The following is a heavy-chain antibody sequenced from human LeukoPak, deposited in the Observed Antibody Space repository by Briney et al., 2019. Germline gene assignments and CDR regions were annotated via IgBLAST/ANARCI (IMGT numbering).Heavy chain of an antibody. J-gene: IGHJ4*02. CDR2: IKQGGGEI. Sequence: GSLRLPCAASGFSFSRYWMSWVRQAPRKGLEWVANIKQGGGEIYYVDPVKGRFTISRDNAKNSLYLQMNSLRAEDTAVYYCARDKGDYDTSGSLFVFGGQGTLVTVSS. D-gene: IGHD3-22*01. V-gene: IGHV3-7*03. CDR3: ARDKGDYDTSGSLFVF. CDR1: GFSFSRYW.